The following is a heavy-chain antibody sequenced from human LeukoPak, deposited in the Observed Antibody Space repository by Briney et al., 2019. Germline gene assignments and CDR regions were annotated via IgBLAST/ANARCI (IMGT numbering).Heavy chain of an antibody. J-gene: IGHJ4*02. CDR2: ISYDGSNK. CDR3: ARSLYSYGYGPFDY. CDR1: GFTFSSYA. D-gene: IGHD5-18*01. Sequence: PGRSLRLSRAASGFTFSSYAMHWVRQAPGKGLEWVAVISYDGSNKYYADSVKGRFTISRDNSKNTLYLQMNSLRAEDTAVYYCARSLYSYGYGPFDYWGQGTLVTVSS. V-gene: IGHV3-30-3*01.